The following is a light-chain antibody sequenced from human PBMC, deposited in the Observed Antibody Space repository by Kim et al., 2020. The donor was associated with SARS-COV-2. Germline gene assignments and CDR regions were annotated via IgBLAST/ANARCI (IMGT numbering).Light chain of an antibody. CDR3: QQYAGSPLT. V-gene: IGKV3-20*01. CDR2: GAS. Sequence: STGERATLSCRASQSVTATYLAWYQQKPGQAPRLLIYGASSRATGIPDRFSGSGSGTDFTLTISRLEPEDFAVYYCQQYAGSPLTFGGGTKVDIK. CDR1: QSVTATY. J-gene: IGKJ4*01.